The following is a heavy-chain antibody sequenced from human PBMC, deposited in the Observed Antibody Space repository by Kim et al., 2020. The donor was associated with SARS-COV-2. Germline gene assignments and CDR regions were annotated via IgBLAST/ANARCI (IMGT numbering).Heavy chain of an antibody. D-gene: IGHD3-9*01. CDR2: INHSGSA. J-gene: IGHJ1*01. CDR1: SGSFRGYF. CDR3: ARRSAGFHW. V-gene: IGHV4-34*01. Sequence: SETLSLTCAVYSGSFRGYFWNWIRQPPGMGLEWIGEINHSGSAYYNPSLKSRVTLSVDTSKNQFSLKVNSVTAADTAVYYCARRSAGFHWWGHGTPVTVS.